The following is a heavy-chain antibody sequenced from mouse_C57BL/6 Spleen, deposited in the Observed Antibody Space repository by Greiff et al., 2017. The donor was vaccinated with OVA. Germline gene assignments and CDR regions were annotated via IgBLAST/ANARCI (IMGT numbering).Heavy chain of an antibody. D-gene: IGHD1-1*01. CDR2: INYDGSST. CDR1: GFTFSDYY. V-gene: IGHV5-16*01. J-gene: IGHJ3*01. Sequence: EVKLMESEGGLVQPGSSMKLSCTASGFTFSDYYMAWVRQVPEKGLEWVANINYDGSSTYYLDSLKSRFIISRDNAKNILYLQMSSLKSEDTATYYCARERAYYYGSSYGFAYWGQGTLVTVSA. CDR3: ARERAYYYGSSYGFAY.